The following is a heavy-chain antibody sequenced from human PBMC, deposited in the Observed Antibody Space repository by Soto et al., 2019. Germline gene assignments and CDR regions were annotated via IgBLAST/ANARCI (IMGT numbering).Heavy chain of an antibody. Sequence: SETLSLTCTVSGGSISSSTYFWGWIRQPPGKGLEWIGTFYYSGRTYYNPSLKSRATISVVTSKNQFSLRLSSVTAADTAVYYCATVLSVRDYSGMDVCGEGTTVTVSS. J-gene: IGHJ6*02. V-gene: IGHV4-39*01. D-gene: IGHD3-10*01. CDR1: GGSISSSTYF. CDR3: ATVLSVRDYSGMDV. CDR2: FYYSGRT.